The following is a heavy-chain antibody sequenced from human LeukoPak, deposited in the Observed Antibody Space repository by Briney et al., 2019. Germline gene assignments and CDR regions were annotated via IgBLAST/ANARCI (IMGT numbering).Heavy chain of an antibody. CDR3: ARGPSSNWSGLDF. J-gene: IGHJ4*02. V-gene: IGHV3-74*01. CDR1: GFSFSGHW. D-gene: IGHD6-13*01. CDR2: ISPTGSTT. Sequence: GGSLRLSCAASGFSFSGHWMHWARQLPGKGLVWVSRISPTGSTTSYEDSVKGRFTVSRDNAKNTLYLQVNNLRAEDTAVYYCARGPSSNWSGLDFWGQGTLLTVSS.